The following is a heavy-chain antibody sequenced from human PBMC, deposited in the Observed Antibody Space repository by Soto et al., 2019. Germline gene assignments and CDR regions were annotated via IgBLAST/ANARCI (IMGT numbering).Heavy chain of an antibody. CDR2: IIPIFGTA. D-gene: IGHD3-10*01. CDR3: ASNYYGSGSYYYYYYGMDV. V-gene: IGHV1-69*13. CDR1: GGTFSSYA. Sequence: SVKVSCKASGGTFSSYAISWVRQAPGQGLEWMGGIIPIFGTANYAQKFQGRVTITADESTSTAYMELSSLRSEDTAVYYCASNYYGSGSYYYYYYGMDVWGQGTTVTVSS. J-gene: IGHJ6*02.